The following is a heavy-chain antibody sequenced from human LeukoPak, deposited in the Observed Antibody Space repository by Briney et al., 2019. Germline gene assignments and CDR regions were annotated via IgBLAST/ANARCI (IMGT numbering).Heavy chain of an antibody. V-gene: IGHV1-69*13. J-gene: IGHJ3*02. D-gene: IGHD3-9*01. Sequence: ASVKVSCKPSGGTFSSYALSWVRQAPGQGLEWMGRILPIFGTPNYAQKFQGRVTITADESTSTAYMELSSLRSEDTAVYYCASPLRYFDWLSDAFDIWGQGTMVTVSS. CDR1: GGTFSSYA. CDR3: ASPLRYFDWLSDAFDI. CDR2: ILPIFGTP.